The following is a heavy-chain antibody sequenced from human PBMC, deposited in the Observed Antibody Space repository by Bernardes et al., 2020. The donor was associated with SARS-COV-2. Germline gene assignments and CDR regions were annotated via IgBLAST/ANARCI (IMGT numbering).Heavy chain of an antibody. J-gene: IGHJ6*02. CDR2: FDPKHGKT. D-gene: IGHD3-3*01. CDR3: ATASSVLEWPNYYYYGMDV. Sequence: ASVKVSCKVSGYTLTEFSMHWVRQAPGKGLEWLGGFDPKHGKTIYAQKFQGRVTMTEDTSTDTAYMELSSLRSEDTAVYYCATASSVLEWPNYYYYGMDVWGQGTTVTVSS. V-gene: IGHV1-24*01. CDR1: GYTLTEFS.